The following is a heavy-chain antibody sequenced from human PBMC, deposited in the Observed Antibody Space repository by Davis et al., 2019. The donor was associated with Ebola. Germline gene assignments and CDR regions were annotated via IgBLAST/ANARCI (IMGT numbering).Heavy chain of an antibody. Sequence: LETLSLTCTVSGGSISSYYWSWIRQPPGKGLEWIGYIYYSGSTNYNPSLKSRVTISVDTSKNQFSLKLSSVTAADTAVYYCARDNDYGWGYFDYWGQGTLVTVSS. D-gene: IGHD4-17*01. CDR3: ARDNDYGWGYFDY. J-gene: IGHJ4*02. CDR1: GGSISSYY. CDR2: IYYSGST. V-gene: IGHV4-59*01.